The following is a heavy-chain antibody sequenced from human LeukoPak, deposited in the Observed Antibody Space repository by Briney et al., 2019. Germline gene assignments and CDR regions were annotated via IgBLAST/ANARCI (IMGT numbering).Heavy chain of an antibody. CDR1: GFTFSSYG. V-gene: IGHV3-48*01. Sequence: GSLRLSCAASGFTFSSYGLSWVRQATGKGLDWVSYITRTSTRYYADSVRGRFIISRDNSKNTVYLQMDSLRAEDTAVYYCAKSGEVTISACYYFDYWGQGSLVTVSS. CDR2: ITRTSTR. CDR3: AKSGEVTISACYYFDY. D-gene: IGHD3-16*01. J-gene: IGHJ4*02.